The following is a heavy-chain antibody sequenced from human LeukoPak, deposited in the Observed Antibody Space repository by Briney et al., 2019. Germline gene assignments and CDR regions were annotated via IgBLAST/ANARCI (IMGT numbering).Heavy chain of an antibody. CDR2: MNPNSGNT. CDR1: GYTFTGYY. D-gene: IGHD2-2*02. J-gene: IGHJ6*02. V-gene: IGHV1-8*02. Sequence: GASVKVSCKASGYTFTGYYMHWVRQATGQGLEWMGWMNPNSGNTGYAQKFQGRVTMTRNTSISTAYMELSSLRSEDTAVYYCARRYCSSTSCYIDGMDVWGQGTTVTVSS. CDR3: ARRYCSSTSCYIDGMDV.